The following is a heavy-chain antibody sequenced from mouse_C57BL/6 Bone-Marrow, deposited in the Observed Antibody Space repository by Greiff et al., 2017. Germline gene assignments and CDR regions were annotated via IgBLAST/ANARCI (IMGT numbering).Heavy chain of an antibody. Sequence: EVKLVESGGGLVQPGGSLSLSCAASGFTFTDYYMSWVRQPPGKALEWLGFIRNKANGYTTEYSASVKGRFTISRDNSQSILYLQMNALRAEDSATYYYARYGNYDRFAYWGQGTLVTVSA. J-gene: IGHJ3*01. D-gene: IGHD2-4*01. CDR1: GFTFTDYY. CDR2: IRNKANGYTT. CDR3: ARYGNYDRFAY. V-gene: IGHV7-3*01.